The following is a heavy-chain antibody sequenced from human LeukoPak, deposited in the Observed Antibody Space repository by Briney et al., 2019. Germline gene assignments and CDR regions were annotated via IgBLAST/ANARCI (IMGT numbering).Heavy chain of an antibody. CDR1: GFTFSSYA. D-gene: IGHD1-26*01. J-gene: IGHJ4*02. Sequence: QPGGSLRLSCAASGFTFSSYAMHWVRQAPGKGLEWVAVISYDGSNKYYADSVKGRFTISRDNSKNTLYLQMNSLRDEDTAVYCCASSGSYRFDYWGQGTLVTVSS. CDR2: ISYDGSNK. V-gene: IGHV3-30-3*01. CDR3: ASSGSYRFDY.